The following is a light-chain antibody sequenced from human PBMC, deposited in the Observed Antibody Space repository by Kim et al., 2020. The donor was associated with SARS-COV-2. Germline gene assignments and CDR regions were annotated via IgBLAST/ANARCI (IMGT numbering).Light chain of an antibody. V-gene: IGLV2-14*03. CDR1: KNDIGTYNY. CDR3: SSYTSNSALVV. Sequence: QPITFSCTGTKNDIGTYNYVSWYQQHPGKAPKLLIYDVTSRPSGISTRFSGSKSGNTASLTISGLQAEDEADYYCSSYTSNSALVVFGGGTQLTVL. CDR2: DVT. J-gene: IGLJ2*01.